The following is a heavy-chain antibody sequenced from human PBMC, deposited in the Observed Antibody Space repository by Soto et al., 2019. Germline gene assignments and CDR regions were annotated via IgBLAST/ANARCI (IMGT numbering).Heavy chain of an antibody. CDR2: ITSGLYGATT. Sequence: EVQLVESGGGLVQPGRSLRLSCTPSGFTFGDFAMSWFRKAPGKGLEWIAFITSGLYGATTTYAASVKDRFTISRDDSKRIAYLQMNSLKTEDTAMYYCTRSLSFVASGRDWFDPWGQGTLVTVSS. CDR3: TRSLSFVASGRDWFDP. D-gene: IGHD2-15*01. V-gene: IGHV3-49*03. CDR1: GFTFGDFA. J-gene: IGHJ5*02.